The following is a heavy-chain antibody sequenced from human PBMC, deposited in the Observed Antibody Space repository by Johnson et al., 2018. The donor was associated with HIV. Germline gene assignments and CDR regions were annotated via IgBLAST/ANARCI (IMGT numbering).Heavy chain of an antibody. D-gene: IGHD3-10*01. V-gene: IGHV3-9*01. Sequence: QLVESGGGLVQPGRSLRLSCAASRFSFDDYAMHWVRQAPGKGLEWVSGISWNSGSMGYVDSVKGRFTVSRDNAENSLYLQMNSLRTEDTALYYCAKDRYSYGSGAGIDAFDIWGQGTVVTVSS. J-gene: IGHJ3*02. CDR1: RFSFDDYA. CDR2: ISWNSGSM. CDR3: AKDRYSYGSGAGIDAFDI.